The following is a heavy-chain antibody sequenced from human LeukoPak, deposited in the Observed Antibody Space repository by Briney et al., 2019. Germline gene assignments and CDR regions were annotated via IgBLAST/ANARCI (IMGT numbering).Heavy chain of an antibody. CDR3: AKGGVGSSGGYYYYYYMDV. CDR2: ISGSGCST. J-gene: IGHJ6*03. Sequence: PGGSLRLSCAASGFTFSSYAMSWGRQAPGRGLEWVSAISGSGCSTYYADSVKGRFTISRDNSKNTLYLQMNSLRAEDTAVYYCAKGGVGSSGGYYYYYYMDVWGKGTTVTVSS. D-gene: IGHD2-15*01. CDR1: GFTFSSYA. V-gene: IGHV3-23*01.